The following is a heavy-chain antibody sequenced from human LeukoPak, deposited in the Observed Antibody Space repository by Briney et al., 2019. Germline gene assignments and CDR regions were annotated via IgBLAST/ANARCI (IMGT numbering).Heavy chain of an antibody. Sequence: SVKVSCKASGGTFSSYAISWVRQAPGQGLEWMGGIIPIFGTANYAQKFQGRVTITADESTSTAYMELSSLRSEDTAVYYCARASKITMVRGVIITVGYYFDYWGQGTLVTVSS. CDR3: ARASKITMVRGVIITVGYYFDY. V-gene: IGHV1-69*01. CDR1: GGTFSSYA. D-gene: IGHD3-10*01. J-gene: IGHJ4*02. CDR2: IIPIFGTA.